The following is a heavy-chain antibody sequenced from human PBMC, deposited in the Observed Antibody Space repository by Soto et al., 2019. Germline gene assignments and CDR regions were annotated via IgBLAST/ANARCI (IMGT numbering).Heavy chain of an antibody. CDR1: GFDFSAYA. CDR3: AKDGIAKNGVWDYFDM. V-gene: IGHV3-23*04. Sequence: DVHLVESGGGLVQPGGSLRLSCGASGFDFSAYAMSWVRQAPGKGLQWVSGLGGSNDDKHYADSVRGRFAVSRDNSKNTLYLQMNSLRGEDTAVYYCAKDGIAKNGVWDYFDMSGQGTRVTVSS. J-gene: IGHJ3*02. CDR2: LGGSNDDK. D-gene: IGHD2-8*01.